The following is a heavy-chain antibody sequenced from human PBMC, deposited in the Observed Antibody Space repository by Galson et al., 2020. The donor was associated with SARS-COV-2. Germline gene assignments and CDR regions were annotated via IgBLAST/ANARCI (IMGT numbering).Heavy chain of an antibody. Sequence: ASVKVSCKASGYTFSIYGINWVRQAPGQGLEWMGCISAYNGYTDYAPRFQGRVTMTTDTSTTTAYMELRILRSDDTAVYYCAKDRRVGASDSFDTWGQGTLVAVSS. J-gene: IGHJ4*02. CDR3: AKDRRVGASDSFDT. V-gene: IGHV1-18*01. CDR1: GYTFSIYG. D-gene: IGHD1-26*01. CDR2: ISAYNGYT.